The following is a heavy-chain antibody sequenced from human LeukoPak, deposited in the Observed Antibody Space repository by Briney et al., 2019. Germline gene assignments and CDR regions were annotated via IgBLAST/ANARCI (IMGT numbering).Heavy chain of an antibody. V-gene: IGHV4-39*01. CDR1: GGSISSSSYY. D-gene: IGHD3-10*01. J-gene: IGHJ4*02. CDR2: IYYSGST. Sequence: MASETLSLTCTVSGGSISSSSYYWGWIRQPPGKGLERIGSIYYSGSTYYNPSLKSRVTISVDTSKNQFSLKLSSVTAADTAVYYCASPDYGSGSYSYWGQGTLVIVSS. CDR3: ASPDYGSGSYSY.